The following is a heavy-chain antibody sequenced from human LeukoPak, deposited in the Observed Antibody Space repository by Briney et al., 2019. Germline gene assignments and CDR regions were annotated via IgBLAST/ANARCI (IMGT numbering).Heavy chain of an antibody. Sequence: SETLSLTCTVSGGSISSYYWSWIRQPPGKGLEWIGYIYYSGSTNYNPSLKSRVTISVDTSKNQFSLKLSSVTAADTAVYYCARQARGLFFGFLGGSETNWFDPWGQGTLVTVSS. V-gene: IGHV4-59*08. CDR2: IYYSGST. CDR3: ARQARGLFFGFLGGSETNWFDP. D-gene: IGHD3-3*01. CDR1: GGSISSYY. J-gene: IGHJ5*02.